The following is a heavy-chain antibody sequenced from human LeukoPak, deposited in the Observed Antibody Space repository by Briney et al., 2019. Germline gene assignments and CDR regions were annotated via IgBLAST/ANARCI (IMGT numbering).Heavy chain of an antibody. Sequence: GGSLRLSCAASGFTVSSNHMSWVRQAPGKGLEWVSVIYSGGSTYYTDSVKGRFTISRDNSKNTLYLQMNSLRAEDTAVYYCASHSSSWYGFDYWGQGTLVTVSS. CDR1: GFTVSSNH. D-gene: IGHD6-13*01. V-gene: IGHV3-53*01. CDR3: ASHSSSWYGFDY. J-gene: IGHJ4*02. CDR2: IYSGGST.